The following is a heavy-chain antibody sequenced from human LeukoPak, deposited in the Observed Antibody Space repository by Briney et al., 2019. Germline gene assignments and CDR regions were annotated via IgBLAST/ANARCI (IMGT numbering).Heavy chain of an antibody. CDR2: ISSSSGTI. Sequence: GGSLRLSCAASGFTFSDYAMDWLRQAPGEGLEWVSYISSSSGTIYYAESVKGRFTISRDNAKNSLYLQKNYLRAEDTAVYYCARGSSYRLYYFDYWGQGALVTVSS. V-gene: IGHV3-48*04. J-gene: IGHJ4*02. D-gene: IGHD1-1*01. CDR1: GFTFSDYA. CDR3: ARGSSYRLYYFDY.